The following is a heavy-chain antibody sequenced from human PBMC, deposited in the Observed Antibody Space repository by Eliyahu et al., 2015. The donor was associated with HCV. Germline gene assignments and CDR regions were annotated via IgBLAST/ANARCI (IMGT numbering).Heavy chain of an antibody. J-gene: IGHJ5*02. V-gene: IGHV4-39*01. CDR3: ASHQYDYVWGSYRSSGWFDP. Sequence: QLQLQESGPGLVKPSETLSLTXXVSXGSIXSXSYXXXWIRQPPGKGLEWIGGIYYSGSTSYNPSLKSRVTISVDTSKNQFSLKLSSVTAADTAVYYCASHQYDYVWGSYRSSGWFDPWGQGTLVTVSS. CDR1: XGSIXSXSYX. D-gene: IGHD3-16*02. CDR2: IYYSGST.